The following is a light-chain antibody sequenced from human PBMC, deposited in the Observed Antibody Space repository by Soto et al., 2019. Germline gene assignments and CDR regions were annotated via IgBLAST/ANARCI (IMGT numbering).Light chain of an antibody. Sequence: IPFTQSAVTLSLSQGQRSTLSCRASQSVSNNYLAWYQQKPGQAPRLLIYGASNRATGIPDRFSGSGSGTDFTLTISRLETEDFAVYYCQQYGSSGTFGQGSKVDIK. V-gene: IGKV3-20*01. J-gene: IGKJ1*01. CDR1: QSVSNNY. CDR3: QQYGSSGT. CDR2: GAS.